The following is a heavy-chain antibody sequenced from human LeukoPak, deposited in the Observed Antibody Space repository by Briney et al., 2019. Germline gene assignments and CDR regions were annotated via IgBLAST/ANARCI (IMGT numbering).Heavy chain of an antibody. D-gene: IGHD3-10*01. V-gene: IGHV3-21*01. J-gene: IGHJ4*02. CDR3: ARDGTGYGSGSYERD. Sequence: GGSLRLSCAASGFTFSSYSMNWVRQAPGKGLEWVSSISSSSSYIYYADSVKGRSTISRDNAKNSLYLQMNSLRAEDTAVYYCARDGTGYGSGSYERDWGQGTLVTVSS. CDR2: ISSSSSYI. CDR1: GFTFSSYS.